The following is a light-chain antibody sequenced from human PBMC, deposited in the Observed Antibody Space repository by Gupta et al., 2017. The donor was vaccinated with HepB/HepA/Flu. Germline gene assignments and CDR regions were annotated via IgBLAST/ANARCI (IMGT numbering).Light chain of an antibody. CDR2: ENN. J-gene: IGLJ2*01. Sequence: QSVLTQPPSVSAAPGQKVTISCSGSSSNIGSNYVSWYQQLPGTAPKLLIYENNKRPAGIPDRFFGSKSGTSATLGITGRHAGDEADEYCGTWDSSLNAVVFGGGTKLTVL. V-gene: IGLV1-51*02. CDR1: SSNIGSNY. CDR3: GTWDSSLNAVV.